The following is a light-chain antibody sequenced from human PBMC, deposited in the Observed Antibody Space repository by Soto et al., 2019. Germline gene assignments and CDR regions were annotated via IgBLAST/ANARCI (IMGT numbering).Light chain of an antibody. CDR3: QVWHSTSVRV. CDR2: DDR. J-gene: IGLJ2*01. CDR1: NIGAKG. V-gene: IGLV3-21*02. Sequence: SYELTQPPSVSVAPGQTASITCGGNNIGAKGVHWYQQKNPGQAPVLVVLDDRARPSAIPERFSGSNSGNTATLTISRVEAGDEADYYCQVWHSTSVRVFGGGTKVTVL.